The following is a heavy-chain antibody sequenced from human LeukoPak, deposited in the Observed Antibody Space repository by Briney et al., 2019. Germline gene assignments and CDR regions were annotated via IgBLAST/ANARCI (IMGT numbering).Heavy chain of an antibody. CDR1: GVSFSGYY. CDR2: INHSGST. D-gene: IGHD5-12*01. V-gene: IGHV4-34*01. Sequence: PSETLSLTCAVYGVSFSGYYWSWIRQPPGKGLEWIGEINHSGSTNYNPSLKSRVTISLDTSKNQFSLKLSSVTAADTAVYYCARVVYSGYDFGYYYYYYMDVWGKGTTVTVSS. J-gene: IGHJ6*03. CDR3: ARVVYSGYDFGYYYYYYMDV.